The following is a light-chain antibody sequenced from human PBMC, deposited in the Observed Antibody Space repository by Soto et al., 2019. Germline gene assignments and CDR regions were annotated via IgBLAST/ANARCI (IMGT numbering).Light chain of an antibody. J-gene: IGKJ1*01. CDR1: QTISSW. V-gene: IGKV1-5*03. CDR3: QQYDSYSEA. CDR2: KAS. Sequence: DIQLTQSPSTLSGSVGDRVTITCRASQTISSWLAWYQQKPGKAPKLLIYKASTLKSGVPSRLSGSGSGTEFTLTISSLQPDDFATYYCQQYDSYSEAFGQGTNVEIK.